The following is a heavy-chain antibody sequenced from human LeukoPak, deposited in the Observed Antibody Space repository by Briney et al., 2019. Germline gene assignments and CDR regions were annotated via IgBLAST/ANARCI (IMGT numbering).Heavy chain of an antibody. V-gene: IGHV3-23*01. J-gene: IGHJ6*02. D-gene: IGHD3-16*01. CDR3: ARGGGLDV. Sequence: GGSLRLSCAASGFTFSSHAMSWVRQAPGKGLEWVSGLIENGVTTYYADSVKGRFTISRDNAKNSLYLQMSNLRAEDTAVYFCARGGGLDVWGQGATVTVSS. CDR2: LIENGVTT. CDR1: GFTFSSHA.